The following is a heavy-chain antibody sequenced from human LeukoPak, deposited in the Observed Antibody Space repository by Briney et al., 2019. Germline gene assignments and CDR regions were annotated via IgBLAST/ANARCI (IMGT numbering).Heavy chain of an antibody. J-gene: IGHJ3*02. CDR3: AKLGGIVVVPAAREGPDAFDI. V-gene: IGHV3-30*18. CDR2: ISYDGSNK. Sequence: HPGRSLRLSCAASGFTFSGYAMHWVRQAPGKGLEWVAVISYDGSNKYYADSVKGRFTISRDNSKNTLYLQMNSLRAEDTAVYYCAKLGGIVVVPAAREGPDAFDIWGQGTMVTVSS. D-gene: IGHD2-2*01. CDR1: GFTFSGYA.